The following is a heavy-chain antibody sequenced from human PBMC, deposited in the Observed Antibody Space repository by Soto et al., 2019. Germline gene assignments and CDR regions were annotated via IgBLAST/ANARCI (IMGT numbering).Heavy chain of an antibody. D-gene: IGHD3-22*01. CDR3: ARAPLGSSGYYQYYFDY. Sequence: QVQLVQSGAEVKKPGSSVKVSCKASGGTFSSYAISWVRQAPGQGLEWMGGINPIFGTANYTQKFQGRVTITADKSTSTAYMELSSLRSEDTAVYYCARAPLGSSGYYQYYFDYWGQGTLVTVSS. J-gene: IGHJ4*02. CDR2: INPIFGTA. V-gene: IGHV1-69*06. CDR1: GGTFSSYA.